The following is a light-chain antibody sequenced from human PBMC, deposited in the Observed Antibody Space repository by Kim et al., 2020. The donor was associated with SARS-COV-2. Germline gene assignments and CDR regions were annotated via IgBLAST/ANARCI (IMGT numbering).Light chain of an antibody. J-gene: IGKJ4*01. CDR3: QQRSNWPLT. V-gene: IGKV3-11*01. Sequence: VSPGERATLSGRASQSVSSYLAWYQQKPGQAPRLLIYDASNRATGIPARFSGSGSGTYFTLTISSLEPEDFAVYYCQQRSNWPLTFGGGTKVDIK. CDR2: DAS. CDR1: QSVSSY.